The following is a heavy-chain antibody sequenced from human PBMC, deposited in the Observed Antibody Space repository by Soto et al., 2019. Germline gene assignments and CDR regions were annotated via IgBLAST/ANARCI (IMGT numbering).Heavy chain of an antibody. CDR2: ISDSGATK. CDR3: ARCSRKSCYSYGVDV. J-gene: IGHJ6*02. D-gene: IGHD2-2*01. Sequence: EVQLVESGGGLVQPGGSLRRSCAASGFTFSNCGMNWVRQTPGKGLEWVSDISDSGATKHYAASVKGRFTISRDNGKDSLYLQMNSLRDEDTAVYFCARCSRKSCYSYGVDVWGQGATVTVSS. CDR1: GFTFSNCG. V-gene: IGHV3-48*02.